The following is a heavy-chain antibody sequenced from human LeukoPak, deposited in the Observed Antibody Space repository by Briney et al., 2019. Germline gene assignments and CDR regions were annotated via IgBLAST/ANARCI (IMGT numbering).Heavy chain of an antibody. D-gene: IGHD3-10*01. CDR2: ISSSSSYI. CDR3: ARNKHYYGSGSYYY. V-gene: IGHV3-21*01. CDR1: GFTFSSYS. Sequence: PGGSLRLSCAASGFTFSSYSMTWVRQAPGKGLEWVSSISSSSSYIYYADSVKGRFTISRDNAKNSLYLQMNSLRAEDTAVYYCARNKHYYGSGSYYYWGQGTLVTVSS. J-gene: IGHJ4*02.